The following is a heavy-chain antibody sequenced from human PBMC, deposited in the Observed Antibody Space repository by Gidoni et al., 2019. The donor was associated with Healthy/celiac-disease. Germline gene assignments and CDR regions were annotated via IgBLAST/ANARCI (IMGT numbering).Heavy chain of an antibody. CDR1: GYSLSSGYY. Sequence: QVQLKESGPGLVKPSETLSLTCTVSGYSLSSGYYWGWIRQPPGKGLEWLGISYHSGSTYYNPSLKSRVTISVDTSKNQFSLKLSSVTAADTAVYYCARTGTIAAAVTVDYWGQGTLVTVSS. CDR2: SYHSGST. V-gene: IGHV4-38-2*02. CDR3: ARTGTIAAAVTVDY. D-gene: IGHD6-13*01. J-gene: IGHJ4*02.